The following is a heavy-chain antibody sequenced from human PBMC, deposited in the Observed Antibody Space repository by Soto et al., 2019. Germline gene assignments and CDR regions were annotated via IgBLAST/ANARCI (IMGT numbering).Heavy chain of an antibody. CDR1: GGSITSGTYY. J-gene: IGHJ4*02. Sequence: QVQLQESGPGLVKPSQTLSLTCTVSGGSITSGTYYWTWIRQHPAKVLEWIGYVYFSGSTYYNPFLQSRVSISLDASKNQFSLKLTSVTAADTAVYYCARATGFYGYYFDYWGQGTLVTVSP. V-gene: IGHV4-31*03. CDR2: VYFSGST. D-gene: IGHD3-9*01. CDR3: ARATGFYGYYFDY.